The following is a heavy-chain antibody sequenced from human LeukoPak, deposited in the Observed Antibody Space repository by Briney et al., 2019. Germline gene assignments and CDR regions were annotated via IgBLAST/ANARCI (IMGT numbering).Heavy chain of an antibody. CDR2: INAGNGNT. V-gene: IGHV1-3*01. Sequence: ASVKVSCKASGYTFTRYAMHWVRQAPGQRLEWMGWINAGNGNTKYSQKFQGRVTITRDTSASTAYMELSSLRSEDTAVYYCARDPSGSYSGWFDPWGQGTLVTVSS. D-gene: IGHD1-26*01. CDR1: GYTFTRYA. CDR3: ARDPSGSYSGWFDP. J-gene: IGHJ5*02.